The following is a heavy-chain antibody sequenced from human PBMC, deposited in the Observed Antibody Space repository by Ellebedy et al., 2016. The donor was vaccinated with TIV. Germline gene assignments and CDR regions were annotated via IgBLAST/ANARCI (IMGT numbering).Heavy chain of an antibody. CDR3: EPHTRYSSVWSPFES. D-gene: IGHD6-19*01. CDR2: ITPSGKTV. Sequence: GESLKISCAASGFHFRDKYMSWVRQAPGKGMEWVSFITPSGKTVYYADSVRGRFTISRDNTQNSLFLQMSSRRAEDTAVYNCEPHTRYSSVWSPFESWGQGTLVTVSS. CDR1: GFHFRDKY. V-gene: IGHV3-11*01. J-gene: IGHJ4*02.